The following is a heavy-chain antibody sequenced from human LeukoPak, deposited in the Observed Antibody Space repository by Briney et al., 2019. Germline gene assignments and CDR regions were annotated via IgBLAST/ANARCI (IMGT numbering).Heavy chain of an antibody. V-gene: IGHV4-61*01. CDR2: IYYSGTT. CDR3: ARYFDGPWAFDI. D-gene: IGHD3-9*01. CDR1: VGSVSSATYY. Sequence: KPSETLSLTCTVSVGSVSSATYYWSWIRQPPGKGLEWIGYIYYSGTTKYNPSLKSRVTIEVDTSKNQFSLKVTSVTAADTAVYYCARYFDGPWAFDIWGQGTMVTVSS. J-gene: IGHJ3*02.